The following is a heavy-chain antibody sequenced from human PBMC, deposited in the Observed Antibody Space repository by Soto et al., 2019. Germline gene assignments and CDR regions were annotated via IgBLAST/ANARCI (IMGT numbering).Heavy chain of an antibody. V-gene: IGHV3-30*18. CDR2: ISYDGSNK. CDR3: AKAWKPYYYYDMDV. Sequence: QVQLVESGGGVVQPGRSLRLSCAASGFTFSSYGMHWVRQAPGKGLEWVAVISYDGSNKYYADSVKGRFTISRDNSKNPLYLQMNSLSAEETAVYYCAKAWKPYYYYDMDVWGKGTTVTVSS. J-gene: IGHJ6*03. CDR1: GFTFSSYG. D-gene: IGHD1-1*01.